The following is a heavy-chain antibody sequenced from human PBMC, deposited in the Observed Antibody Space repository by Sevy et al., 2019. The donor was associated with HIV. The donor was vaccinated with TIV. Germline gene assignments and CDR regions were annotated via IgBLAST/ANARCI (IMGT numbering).Heavy chain of an antibody. D-gene: IGHD3-22*01. Sequence: GGSLRLSCAASGLSVSDNYMNWVRQAPGKGLELVSVIYSDGRTYYPDSVKGRFSISRDNSKNTLYLHMKSLRPEDTAVYYCARDRYYDASGYYYYYYAMDVWGQGTTVTFSS. J-gene: IGHJ6*02. CDR1: GLSVSDNY. V-gene: IGHV3-66*01. CDR3: ARDRYYDASGYYYYYYAMDV. CDR2: IYSDGRT.